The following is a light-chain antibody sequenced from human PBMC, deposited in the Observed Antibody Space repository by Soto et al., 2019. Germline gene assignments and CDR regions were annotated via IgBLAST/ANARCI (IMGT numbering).Light chain of an antibody. J-gene: IGKJ1*01. CDR2: DAS. V-gene: IGKV3-11*01. Sequence: IVLTHSPATLSLSPWERARLSFRASQSVSSYLAWYQQKPGPAPRLLIYDASNRATGIPARFSGSGSGTAFTLPIRSLEPEDFAVYYCQQRRTFGQGTKVDI. CDR3: QQRRT. CDR1: QSVSSY.